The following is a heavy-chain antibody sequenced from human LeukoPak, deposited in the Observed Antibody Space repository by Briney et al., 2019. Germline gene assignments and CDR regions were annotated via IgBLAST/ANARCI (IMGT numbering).Heavy chain of an antibody. CDR3: AKDLIDCSGGSCYSYFDY. CDR2: ISGSGGST. D-gene: IGHD2-15*01. V-gene: IGHV3-23*01. J-gene: IGHJ4*02. CDR1: GFTFSSYA. Sequence: GGSLRLSRAASGFTFSSYAMSWVRQAPGKGLEWVSAISGSGGSTYYADSVKGRFTISRDNSKNTLYLQMNSLRAEDTAVYYCAKDLIDCSGGSCYSYFDYWGQGTLVTVSS.